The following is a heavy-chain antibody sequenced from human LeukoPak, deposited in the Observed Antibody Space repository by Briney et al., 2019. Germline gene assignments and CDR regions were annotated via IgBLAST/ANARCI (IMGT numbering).Heavy chain of an antibody. J-gene: IGHJ4*02. D-gene: IGHD4-17*01. V-gene: IGHV3-7*01. CDR1: GFSFSSYW. Sequence: GRSLRLSCAASGFSFSSYWMSWVRQAPGKGLEWVANIKPDGSEKYYVASGKGRFTISRDNSKNTLYLQMNSLRAEDTAVYYCARDRDYGDYALAYWGQGTLVTVSS. CDR2: IKPDGSEK. CDR3: ARDRDYGDYALAY.